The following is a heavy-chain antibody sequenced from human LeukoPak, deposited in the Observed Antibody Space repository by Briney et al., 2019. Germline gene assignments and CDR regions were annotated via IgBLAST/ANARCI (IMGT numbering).Heavy chain of an antibody. J-gene: IGHJ4*02. V-gene: IGHV4-34*01. Sequence: PSETLSLTCAVYGGSFTDYFWGWIRQPPGKGLEWIGEIYHSGSTYYNPSLKSRVTISVDTSKNQFSLKLNSVTAADTAVYYCARGSDSRGYYFDHWGPGTLVTVSS. CDR1: GGSFTDYF. CDR3: ARGSDSRGYYFDH. CDR2: IYHSGST. D-gene: IGHD3-22*01.